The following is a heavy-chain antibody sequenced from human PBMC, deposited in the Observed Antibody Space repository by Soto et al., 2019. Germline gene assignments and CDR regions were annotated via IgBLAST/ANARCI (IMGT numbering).Heavy chain of an antibody. CDR3: EKDRGSYYSNGMDV. D-gene: IGHD3-16*01. J-gene: IGHJ6*02. V-gene: IGHV3-23*01. CDR2: ISGSGGST. CDR1: GFTFSSYG. Sequence: GGSVRLSCAASGFTFSSYGMSWVRQGTGKGLEWVSAISGSGGSTYYADSVKGRFTISRDNSKNTLYLQMKSLRAEDTAVYYCEKDRGSYYSNGMDVWGQGTTVTVSS.